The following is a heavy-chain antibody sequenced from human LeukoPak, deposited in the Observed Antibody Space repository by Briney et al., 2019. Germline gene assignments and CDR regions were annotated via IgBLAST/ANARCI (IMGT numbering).Heavy chain of an antibody. Sequence: SLRLSCAASGFTFDDYAMHWVRQAPGKGLGWVSGISWNSGSIGYVDSVKGRFTISRDNAKNSLYLQMNSLRAEDMALYYCAKGVISWIAAAGPYDAFDIWGQGTMVTVSS. CDR2: ISWNSGSI. CDR1: GFTFDDYA. V-gene: IGHV3-9*03. CDR3: AKGVISWIAAAGPYDAFDI. D-gene: IGHD6-13*01. J-gene: IGHJ3*02.